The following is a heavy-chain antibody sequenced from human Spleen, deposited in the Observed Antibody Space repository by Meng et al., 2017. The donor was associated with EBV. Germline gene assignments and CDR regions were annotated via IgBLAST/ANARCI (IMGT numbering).Heavy chain of an antibody. D-gene: IGHD3-3*01. CDR2: INQSGST. J-gene: IGHJ4*02. Sequence: HVHPQQWGAGLLKTSETLLLNCGVSCGSLSGYYWTWIRQSPGKGLEWIGEINQSGSTNYNPSLKSRVTVSVDTSKNQFSLRVTSVTAADSALYYCAREAGPFFGVIVYDSWGQGTLVTVSS. V-gene: IGHV4-34*01. CDR3: AREAGPFFGVIVYDS. CDR1: CGSLSGYY.